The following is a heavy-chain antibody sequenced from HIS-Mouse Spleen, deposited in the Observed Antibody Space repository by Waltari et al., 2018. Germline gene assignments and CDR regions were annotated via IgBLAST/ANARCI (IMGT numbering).Heavy chain of an antibody. CDR2: IYYSGST. CDR3: AREIPYSSSWYDWYFDL. Sequence: QLQLQESGPGLVKPSETLSLTCTVPGGSISSIRSYWGWIRQPPGKGLEWIGSIYYSGSTYYNPSLKSRVTISVDTSKNQFSLKLSSVTAADTAVYYCAREIPYSSSWYDWYFDLWGRGTLVTVSS. D-gene: IGHD6-13*01. V-gene: IGHV4-39*07. CDR1: GGSISSIRSY. J-gene: IGHJ2*01.